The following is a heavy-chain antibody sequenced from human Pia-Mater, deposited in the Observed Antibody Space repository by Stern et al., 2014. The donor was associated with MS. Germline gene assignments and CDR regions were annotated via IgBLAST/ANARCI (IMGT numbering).Heavy chain of an antibody. CDR3: ARHYYYDSSWFDP. CDR2: IYYSGSP. Sequence: QVQLQESGPGLVKPSETLSLTCTVSGGSISSSSYYWGWIRQPPGKGLEWIGSIYYSGSPYYNPSLKSRVTISVDTSKHQFSLKLSSWTAADTAVYYCARHYYYDSSWFDPWGQGTLVTVSS. CDR1: GGSISSSSYY. D-gene: IGHD3-22*01. J-gene: IGHJ5*02. V-gene: IGHV4-39*01.